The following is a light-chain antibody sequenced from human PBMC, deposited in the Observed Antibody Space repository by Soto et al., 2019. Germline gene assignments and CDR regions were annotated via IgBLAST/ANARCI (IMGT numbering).Light chain of an antibody. CDR3: QQYGSSGT. CDR1: QSVSNNY. CDR2: GAS. J-gene: IGKJ1*01. V-gene: IGKV3-20*01. Sequence: EIVLTRSPGTLSLSPVEISTLFCMASQSVSNNYLAWYQQKPGQAPRLLIYGASNRATGIPDRFSGSGCGTDFLITISRLEAEDFAVYYCQQYGSSGTFGQGTKVDIK.